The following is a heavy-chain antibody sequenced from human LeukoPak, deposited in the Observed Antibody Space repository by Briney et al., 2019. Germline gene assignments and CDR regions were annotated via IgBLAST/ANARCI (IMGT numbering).Heavy chain of an antibody. V-gene: IGHV3-21*01. CDR3: ATGDNPDYTWENHRLDAFDI. CDR1: GFTFRDYE. Sequence: PGGSLRLSCAASGFTFRDYEMNWVRLAPGKGLEWVSSITGGGTFTFYADSVKGRFTVSRDNANNLLFLQLHSLRADDTAIYYCATGDNPDYTWENHRLDAFDIWGQGTMVTVSS. CDR2: ITGGGTFT. D-gene: IGHD3-16*01. J-gene: IGHJ3*02.